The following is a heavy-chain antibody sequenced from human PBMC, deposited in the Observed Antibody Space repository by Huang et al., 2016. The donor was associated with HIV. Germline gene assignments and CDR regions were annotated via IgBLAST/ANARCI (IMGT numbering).Heavy chain of an antibody. Sequence: QVQLVESGGGVVQPGRSLRLSCAASAFTFSSYGMHWVRQAPGKGLEWVALISYDGSNTYDAAPVKGRFTISRDNSKNTLNLQMRTLRAEDTAVYYCAKEFESYVYSSGWYGTGGMDVWGQGTTVTVSS. CDR1: AFTFSSYG. CDR3: AKEFESYVYSSGWYGTGGMDV. CDR2: ISYDGSNT. J-gene: IGHJ6*02. V-gene: IGHV3-30*18. D-gene: IGHD6-19*01.